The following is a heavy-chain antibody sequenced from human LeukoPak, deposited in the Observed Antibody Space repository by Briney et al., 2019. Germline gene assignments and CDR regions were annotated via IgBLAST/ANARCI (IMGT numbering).Heavy chain of an antibody. D-gene: IGHD6-19*01. CDR3: ARDFSDWSYFDY. V-gene: IGHV4-59*01. CDR1: GGSISSYY. J-gene: IGHJ4*02. CDR2: IYYSGST. Sequence: PSETLSLTCTVSGGSISSYYWSWIRQTPGKGLEWIGYIYYSGSTNYNPSLKSRVTISVDTSKNQVSLKLSSVTAAYTAVYYCARDFSDWSYFDYWGQGTLVTVSS.